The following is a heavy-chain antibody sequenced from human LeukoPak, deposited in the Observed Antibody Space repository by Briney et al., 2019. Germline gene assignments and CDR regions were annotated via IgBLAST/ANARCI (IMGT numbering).Heavy chain of an antibody. J-gene: IGHJ6*03. V-gene: IGHV4-39*07. Sequence: SETLSLTCTVSGGSISSSSYYWGWIRQPPGKGLEWIGSIYYSGSTYYNPSLKSRVTISVDTSKNQFSLKLSSVTAADTAVYYCASQAARPEDYYYYMDVWGKGTTVTVSS. D-gene: IGHD6-6*01. CDR1: GGSISSSSYY. CDR3: ASQAARPEDYYYYMDV. CDR2: IYYSGST.